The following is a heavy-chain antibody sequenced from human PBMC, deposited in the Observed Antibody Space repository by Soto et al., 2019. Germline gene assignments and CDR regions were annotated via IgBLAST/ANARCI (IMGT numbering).Heavy chain of an antibody. V-gene: IGHV3-9*01. CDR2: ISWNSNTI. J-gene: IGHJ4*02. Sequence: SLRLSCAASGFTFDNYAMHWVRQAPGKGLEWVSGISWNSNTIAYADSVKGRFTISRDNAKNSLYLQMNSLRAEDTAFYYCAKDTGPNWGRGTLVTVSS. CDR1: GFTFDNYA. CDR3: AKDTGPN.